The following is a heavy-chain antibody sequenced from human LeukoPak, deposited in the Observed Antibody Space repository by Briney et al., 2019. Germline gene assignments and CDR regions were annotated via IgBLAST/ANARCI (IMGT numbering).Heavy chain of an antibody. D-gene: IGHD1-26*01. CDR1: GGSISSYY. CDR2: IYYSGST. V-gene: IGHV4-59*08. Sequence: SETLSLTCTVSGGSISSYYWSWIRQPPGKGLEWIGYIYYSGSTNYNPSLKSRVTISVDTSKNQFSLKLSSVTAADTAVYYCARFSGSYSFDYWGQGTLVTVSS. CDR3: ARFSGSYSFDY. J-gene: IGHJ4*02.